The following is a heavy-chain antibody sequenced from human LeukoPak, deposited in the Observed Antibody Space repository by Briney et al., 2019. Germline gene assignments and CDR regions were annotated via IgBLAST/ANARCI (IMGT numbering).Heavy chain of an antibody. V-gene: IGHV3-23*01. CDR3: AKDRSCTNDICHGDFDY. D-gene: IGHD2-8*01. CDR2: ISGSGGST. Sequence: GGSLRLSCAASGFTFSSYAVSWVRQAPGKGLEWVSSISGSGGSTYSADSVKGRFAISRDNSKNTLYLQVNSLRAEDTALYYCAKDRSCTNDICHGDFDYWGQGTLVTVSS. J-gene: IGHJ4*02. CDR1: GFTFSSYA.